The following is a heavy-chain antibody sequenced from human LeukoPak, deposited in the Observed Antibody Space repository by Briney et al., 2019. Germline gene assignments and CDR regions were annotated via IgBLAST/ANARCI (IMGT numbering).Heavy chain of an antibody. D-gene: IGHD3-22*01. J-gene: IGHJ3*02. V-gene: IGHV3-53*05. Sequence: GGSLRLSCAASGFTVSSNYMSWVRQAPGKGLEWVSVIYSGGSTYYADSVKGRFTISRDNAKNSLYLQMNRLRAEDTALYYCAKDKVSGLNYYDSLGAFDIWGQGTMVTVSS. CDR2: IYSGGST. CDR1: GFTVSSNY. CDR3: AKDKVSGLNYYDSLGAFDI.